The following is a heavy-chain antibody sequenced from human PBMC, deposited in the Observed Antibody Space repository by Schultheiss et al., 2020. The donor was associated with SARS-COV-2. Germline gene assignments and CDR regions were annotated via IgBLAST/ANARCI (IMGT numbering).Heavy chain of an antibody. CDR2: IYYSGTT. V-gene: IGHV4-61*05. CDR3: ARVNSASGFYFEY. Sequence: SQTLSLTCTVSGDSISSNTYYWGWIRQPPEKGLEWIGYIYYSGTTNYNPSLKSRVTISLDTSKNQFSLKLSSVTAADTAVYYCARVNSASGFYFEYWGQGTLVTVSP. CDR1: GDSISSNTYY. D-gene: IGHD3-10*01. J-gene: IGHJ4*02.